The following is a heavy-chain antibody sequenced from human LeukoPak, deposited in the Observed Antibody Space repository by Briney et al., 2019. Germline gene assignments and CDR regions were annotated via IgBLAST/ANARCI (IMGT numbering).Heavy chain of an antibody. V-gene: IGHV3-7*01. CDR3: ARKGGRSSSFYHYYYYYGMDV. Sequence: GGSLRLSCAASGFTFSSYWMSWVRQAPGKGLEWVANIEQDGSEKYYVDSVKGRFTISRDNAKNSLYLQMNSLRAEDTAVYYCARKGGRSSSFYHYYYYYGMDVWGQGTTVTVSS. CDR2: IEQDGSEK. J-gene: IGHJ6*02. CDR1: GFTFSSYW. D-gene: IGHD6-6*01.